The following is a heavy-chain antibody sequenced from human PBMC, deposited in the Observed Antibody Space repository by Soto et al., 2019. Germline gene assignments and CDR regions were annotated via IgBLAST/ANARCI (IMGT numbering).Heavy chain of an antibody. CDR3: AKDLANKITFGGVRNPAFDY. CDR2: ISGSGGST. Sequence: GGSLRLSCAASGFTFSSYAMSWVRQAPGKGLEWVSAISGSGGSTYYADSVKGRFTISRDNSKNTRYLQMNSLRAEDTAVYYCAKDLANKITFGGVRNPAFDYWGQGTLVTVSS. J-gene: IGHJ4*02. V-gene: IGHV3-23*01. D-gene: IGHD3-16*01. CDR1: GFTFSSYA.